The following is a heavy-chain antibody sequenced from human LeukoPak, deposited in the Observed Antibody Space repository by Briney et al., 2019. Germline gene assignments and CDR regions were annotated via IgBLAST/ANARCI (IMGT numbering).Heavy chain of an antibody. CDR3: AKTRVDYDRIWGYYGMDV. V-gene: IGHV3-66*01. CDR2: IYSGGST. Sequence: GGSLRLSCAASGFTVSSNYMSWVRQAPGKGLEWVSVIYSGGSTYYADSVKGRFTISRDNSKNTLYLQMNSLRAEDTAVYYCAKTRVDYDRIWGYYGMDVWGQGTTVTVSS. D-gene: IGHD3-16*01. CDR1: GFTVSSNY. J-gene: IGHJ6*02.